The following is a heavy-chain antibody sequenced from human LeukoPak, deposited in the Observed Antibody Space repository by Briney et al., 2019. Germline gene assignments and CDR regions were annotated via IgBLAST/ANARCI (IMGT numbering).Heavy chain of an antibody. CDR2: ISSSSSYI. D-gene: IGHD3-10*01. Sequence: PGGSLRLSCAASGFTFSSYAMSWVRQAPGKGLEWVSSISSSSSYIYYADSVKGRFTISRDNAKNSLYLQMNSLRAEDTAVYYCAKDMVRGVNWFDPWGQGTLVTVSS. CDR1: GFTFSSYA. J-gene: IGHJ5*02. V-gene: IGHV3-21*01. CDR3: AKDMVRGVNWFDP.